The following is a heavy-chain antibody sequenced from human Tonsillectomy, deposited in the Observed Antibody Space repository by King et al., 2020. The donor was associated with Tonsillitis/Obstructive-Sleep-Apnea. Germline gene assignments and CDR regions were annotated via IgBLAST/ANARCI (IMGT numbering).Heavy chain of an antibody. D-gene: IGHD3-3*01. J-gene: IGHJ5*02. CDR3: EDRPFYDFWLCYYETHPFDP. CDR1: GFSLSTSGVG. V-gene: IGHV2-5*02. CDR2: IYWDDDK. Sequence: TLKESGPTLVKPTQTLTLTCTFSGFSLSTSGVGVGWIRQPPGKALEWLALIYWDDDKRYSPSLKSRLTITKDTSKNQVVLTMNNMDPVDTATYYCEDRPFYDFWLCYYETHPFDPWGQGTLVTVPS.